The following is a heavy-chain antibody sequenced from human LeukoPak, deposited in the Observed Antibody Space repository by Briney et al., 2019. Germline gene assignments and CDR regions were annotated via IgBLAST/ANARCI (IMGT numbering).Heavy chain of an antibody. J-gene: IGHJ5*02. Sequence: PSETLSLTCAVYGGSFSDYYWSWIRQPPGKGLEWIGEINHSGSTSYNPSLKSRVTISVDTSKNQFSLKLNSVTAAHTAVYYCARDPYRSGSPYPNWFDPWGQGTLVTVSS. CDR3: ARDPYRSGSPYPNWFDP. V-gene: IGHV4-34*01. CDR1: GGSFSDYY. CDR2: INHSGST. D-gene: IGHD3-10*01.